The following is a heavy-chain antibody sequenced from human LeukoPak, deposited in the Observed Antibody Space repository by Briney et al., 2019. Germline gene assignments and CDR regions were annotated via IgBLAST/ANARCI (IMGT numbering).Heavy chain of an antibody. CDR3: ARLAYCGGDCYSPYYYYDMDV. Sequence: PGGSLRLSCAASGFTFDDYGMSWVRQAPGKGLEWVSGINWNGCSTGYADSVKGRFTISRDNAKNSLYLQMNSLRAEDTALYYCARLAYCGGDCYSPYYYYDMDVWGKGTTVTVSS. D-gene: IGHD2-21*02. V-gene: IGHV3-20*04. CDR1: GFTFDDYG. CDR2: INWNGCST. J-gene: IGHJ6*03.